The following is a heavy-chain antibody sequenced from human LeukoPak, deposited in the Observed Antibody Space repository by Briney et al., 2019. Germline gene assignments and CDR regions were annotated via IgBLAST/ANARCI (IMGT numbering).Heavy chain of an antibody. D-gene: IGHD6-13*01. CDR2: INPNSGGT. V-gene: IGHV1-2*02. CDR3: ARGDSSSWYWNFDY. CDR1: GYTFTGYY. Sequence: GASVKVSCKASGYTFTGYYMHWVRQAPGQGLEWMGWINPNSGGTNYAQKFQGRVTMTRDTSISTAYMELSRLRSDDTAVYYCARGDSSSWYWNFDYWGQGTLVTVPS. J-gene: IGHJ4*02.